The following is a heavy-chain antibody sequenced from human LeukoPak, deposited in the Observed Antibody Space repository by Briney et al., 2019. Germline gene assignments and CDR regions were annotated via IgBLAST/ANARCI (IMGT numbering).Heavy chain of an antibody. J-gene: IGHJ4*02. Sequence: GGSLRLSCAASGFTFSSYAMSWVRQAPGKGLEWVSAISGSRGSTYYADSVKDRYTISRDNSKNTLYLQMNSLRAEDTAVYYCAKDLRGITAGLDYWGQGTLVTVSS. CDR3: AKDLRGITAGLDY. D-gene: IGHD6-13*01. CDR1: GFTFSSYA. V-gene: IGHV3-23*01. CDR2: ISGSRGST.